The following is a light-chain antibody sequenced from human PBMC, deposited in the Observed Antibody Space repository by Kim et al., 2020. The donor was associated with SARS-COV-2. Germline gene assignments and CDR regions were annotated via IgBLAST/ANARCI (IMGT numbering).Light chain of an antibody. Sequence: QSALTQPASVSGSPGQSITISCTGTSNDVGDYKFVSWYQQHPGKAPKLIIYDVTNRPSGVSNRFSGSKSGNTASLTISGLQAEDEADYYCGSSTTSTTRLFGGGTQLTVL. CDR2: DVT. V-gene: IGLV2-14*03. CDR3: GSSTTSTTRL. CDR1: SNDVGDYKF. J-gene: IGLJ2*01.